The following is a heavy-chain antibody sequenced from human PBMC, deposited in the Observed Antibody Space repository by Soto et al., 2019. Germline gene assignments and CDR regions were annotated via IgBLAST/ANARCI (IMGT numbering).Heavy chain of an antibody. V-gene: IGHV3-9*01. CDR1: GFTFNEYA. D-gene: IGHD4-17*01. J-gene: IGHJ4*02. Sequence: EVQLVESGGGLVQPGRSLRLSCAASGFTFNEYAMHWVRQVPGKGLEWVPGISSNSGSVGYADSVKGRFTISRDNAKNALYMQMSSLKAEDTALYYCAKDALTAVGSHFAYWGQGTPVTVSS. CDR2: ISSNSGSV. CDR3: AKDALTAVGSHFAY.